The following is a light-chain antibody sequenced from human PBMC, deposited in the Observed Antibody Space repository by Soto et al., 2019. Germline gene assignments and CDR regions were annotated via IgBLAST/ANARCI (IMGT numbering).Light chain of an antibody. V-gene: IGKV4-1*01. CDR1: QSVLYSSNNKNY. CDR3: QQYYSTPCT. Sequence: DIVMTQSPDSLAVSLGERATINCKSSQSVLYSSNNKNYLAWYQQKPGQPPKLLIYWASTRKSGVPDRFSGSGSGQDLPLTISSLQAEDGAVYYCQQYYSTPCTFGQGTKVEIK. J-gene: IGKJ1*01. CDR2: WAS.